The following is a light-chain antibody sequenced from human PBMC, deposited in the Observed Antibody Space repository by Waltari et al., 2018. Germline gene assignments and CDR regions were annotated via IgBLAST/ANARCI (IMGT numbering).Light chain of an antibody. J-gene: IGLJ2*01. Sequence: QSVLTQPPSASGTPGPRVTISCSGSSSNIGRYVASRDQQVPGTAPRLIIHSTHQRPSGVPDRFSGSKSGTSASLAISGLQAADEADYYCSAWDDSLNGPVVFGGGTKVTVL. CDR1: SSNIGRYV. CDR3: SAWDDSLNGPVV. V-gene: IGLV1-44*01. CDR2: STH.